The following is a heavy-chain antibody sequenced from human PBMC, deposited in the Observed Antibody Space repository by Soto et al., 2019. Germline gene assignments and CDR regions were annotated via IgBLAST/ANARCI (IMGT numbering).Heavy chain of an antibody. D-gene: IGHD2-2*01. CDR2: IYYSGST. Sequence: SDTLSLTCTVSGGSIISYYWSWMRQPPGKGLEWIGYIYYSGSTNYNPSLKSRVTISVDTSKNQFSLKLSSVTAADTAVYYCARDLGYCSSTSCYLGYYYGMEFWGQGTTVTV. CDR1: GGSIISYY. J-gene: IGHJ6*02. CDR3: ARDLGYCSSTSCYLGYYYGMEF. V-gene: IGHV4-59*01.